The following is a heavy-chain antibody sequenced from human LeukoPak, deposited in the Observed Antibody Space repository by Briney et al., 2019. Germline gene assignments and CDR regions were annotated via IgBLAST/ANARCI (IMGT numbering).Heavy chain of an antibody. J-gene: IGHJ4*02. V-gene: IGHV4-4*02. D-gene: IGHD3-10*01. CDR2: IYHSGST. Sequence: PSGTLSLTCAVSGGSISSSNWWSWIRQPPGKGLEWIGEIYHSGSTNYNPSLKSRVTISVDTSKNQFSLNLSSVTAADMAMYYCARVVASGSYANFDYWGQGTLVTVSS. CDR3: ARVVASGSYANFDY. CDR1: GGSISSSNW.